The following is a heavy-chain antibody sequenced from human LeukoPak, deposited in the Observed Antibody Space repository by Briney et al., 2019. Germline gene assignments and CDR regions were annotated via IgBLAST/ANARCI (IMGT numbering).Heavy chain of an antibody. CDR3: AAGPWELDF. V-gene: IGHV4-4*09. J-gene: IGHJ4*02. D-gene: IGHD1-26*01. CDR2: IYNGGNT. Sequence: SETLSLTCTVSGVSINTYYASWIRQAPGKGLEFIGFIYNGGNTNYNPSLKSRATISVDTSNNQFSLRLTSVTAADTAMYYCAAGPWELDFSGQGTLVTVSS. CDR1: GVSINTYY.